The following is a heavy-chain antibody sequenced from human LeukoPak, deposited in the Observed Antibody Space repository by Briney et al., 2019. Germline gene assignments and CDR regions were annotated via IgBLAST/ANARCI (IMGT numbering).Heavy chain of an antibody. CDR1: GFTFSSYW. D-gene: IGHD2-2*01. V-gene: IGHV3-74*01. J-gene: IGHJ4*02. Sequence: GGSLRLSCAASGFTFSSYWMHWLRQAPEKGLVWVSRINTGGSSTGYADSVKGRFTISRDNAKNTLYLQMNSLRAEDTAVYYCASGSSTSCYDWGQGTLVTVSS. CDR3: ASGSSTSCYD. CDR2: INTGGSST.